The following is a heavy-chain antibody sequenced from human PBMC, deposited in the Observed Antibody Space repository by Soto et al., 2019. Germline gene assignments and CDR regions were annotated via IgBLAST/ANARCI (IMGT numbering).Heavy chain of an antibody. J-gene: IGHJ4*02. CDR1: GGPINSGGYH. Sequence: QGQVQESGPGLVKPSQNPAPNCTVPGGPINSGGYHWGWNPQEPGKGQEWIGYIYYSGSTYYNPSLKSRVTISVDTSKNQFSLKLSSVTAADTAVYYCASSKQYSSGWYSCDWGQGTLVTVSS. D-gene: IGHD6-19*01. V-gene: IGHV4-31*03. CDR3: ASSKQYSSGWYSCD. CDR2: IYYSGST.